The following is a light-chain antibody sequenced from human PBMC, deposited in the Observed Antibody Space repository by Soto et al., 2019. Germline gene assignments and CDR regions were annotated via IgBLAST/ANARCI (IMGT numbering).Light chain of an antibody. Sequence: FPQSPGTLAFSPGERATLSCKALQTVRNNYLAWYQQKPGQAPRLLIYDASSRATGIPDRFSGGGSGTDFTLTISRLEPEDFAVYYCQQYGSSPPNTFGQGTRLEIK. V-gene: IGKV3-20*01. CDR1: QTVRNNY. CDR2: DAS. CDR3: QQYGSSPPNT. J-gene: IGKJ5*01.